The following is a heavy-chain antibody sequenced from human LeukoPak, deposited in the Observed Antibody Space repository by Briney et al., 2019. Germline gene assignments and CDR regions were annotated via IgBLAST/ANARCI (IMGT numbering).Heavy chain of an antibody. CDR1: GYTFTSYY. D-gene: IGHD3-10*01. V-gene: IGHV1-46*01. J-gene: IGHJ4*02. CDR3: ERGGVARVVAY. CDR2: LNPGTGST. Sequence: ASVKVSCKTSGYTFTSYYIHWVRQAPGQGLEWMGILNPGTGSTSYAQKFQGRVTMTRDTSTNPGCMELNSLGSEDTAVYYCERGGVARVVAYWGQGPLVTVSS.